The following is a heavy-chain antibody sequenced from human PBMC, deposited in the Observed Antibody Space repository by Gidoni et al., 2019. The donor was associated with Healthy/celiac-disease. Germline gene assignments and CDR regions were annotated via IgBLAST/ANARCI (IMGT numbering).Heavy chain of an antibody. D-gene: IGHD6-13*01. CDR3: VRAWSAGTRYYYYGMDV. J-gene: IGHJ6*02. CDR1: GFTFSSYS. V-gene: IGHV3-21*01. CDR2: IISSGSYI. Sequence: EVQLVESGGGLVKPGGSLRLSCAASGFTFSSYSMNWVRQAPGKGLEWVSSIISSGSYIYYADSRKGRFTISRDNAKNSLYLQMNSLRAEDTAVYYCVRAWSAGTRYYYYGMDVWGQGTTVTVSS.